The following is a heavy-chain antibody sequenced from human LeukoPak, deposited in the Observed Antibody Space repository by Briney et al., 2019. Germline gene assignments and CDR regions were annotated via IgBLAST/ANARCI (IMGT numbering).Heavy chain of an antibody. D-gene: IGHD3-22*01. CDR3: AKTLSYYYDGRGYYSVYFDY. V-gene: IGHV1-24*01. J-gene: IGHJ4*02. CDR1: GYTLTELS. Sequence: ASVKVSCKVSGYTLTELSMHWVRQAPGKGLEWMGGFDPEDGETIYAQKFQGRVTMTEDTSTDTAYMELSSLRSEDTAVYYCAKTLSYYYDGRGYYSVYFDYWGQGSLVTVSS. CDR2: FDPEDGET.